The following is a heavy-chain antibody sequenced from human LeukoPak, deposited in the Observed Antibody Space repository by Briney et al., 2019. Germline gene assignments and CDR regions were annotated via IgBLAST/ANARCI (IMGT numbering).Heavy chain of an antibody. CDR2: VKSKSAGETT. V-gene: IGHV3-15*01. J-gene: IGHJ4*02. Sequence: GGSLRLSCAVSGLSISNDWMSWVRQAPGKGPEWVGRVKSKSAGETTDYVAPVKGRFTILRDDSKNTLYLQMNSLKIEDTAVYYCTLIQGWGSGSYYLDYWGQGTPVTVSS. D-gene: IGHD3-10*01. CDR1: GLSISNDW. CDR3: TLIQGWGSGSYYLDY.